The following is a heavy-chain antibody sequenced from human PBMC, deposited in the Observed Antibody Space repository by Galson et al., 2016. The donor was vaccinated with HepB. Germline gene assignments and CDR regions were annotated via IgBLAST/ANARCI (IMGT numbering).Heavy chain of an antibody. J-gene: IGHJ6*02. Sequence: SLRLSCATSGFTFSTYSMNWVRQAPGKGLEWVPYISSSSSTIYYADSVKGRFTISRDNAKNSLYLQMNSLRDEDTAVYYCATRYNYGNYYHYGMDVWGQGTTVTVSS. CDR1: GFTFSTYS. CDR3: ATRYNYGNYYHYGMDV. CDR2: ISSSSSTI. V-gene: IGHV3-48*02. D-gene: IGHD5-24*01.